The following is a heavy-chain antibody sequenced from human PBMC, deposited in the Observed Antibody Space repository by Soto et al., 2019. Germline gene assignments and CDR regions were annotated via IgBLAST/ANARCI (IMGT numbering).Heavy chain of an antibody. D-gene: IGHD3-22*01. Sequence: GGSLRLSCAASGFTFSSYAMHWVRQAPGKGLEWVAVISYDGGNKYYADSVKGRFTISRDNSKNTLYLQMNSLRAEDTAVYYCARGDMIVVVPIDYWGQGTLVTVSS. CDR2: ISYDGGNK. V-gene: IGHV3-30-3*01. J-gene: IGHJ4*02. CDR1: GFTFSSYA. CDR3: ARGDMIVVVPIDY.